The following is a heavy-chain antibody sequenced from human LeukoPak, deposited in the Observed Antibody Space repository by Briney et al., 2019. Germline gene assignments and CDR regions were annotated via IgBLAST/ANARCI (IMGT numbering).Heavy chain of an antibody. CDR2: IRYDGSNK. D-gene: IGHD1-26*01. J-gene: IGHJ5*02. Sequence: GGSLRLSCAASGFTFSRFGMHWVRQAPGPGLEGVEYIRYDGSNKKYADSLEGRFTISRDNSKNALYLQIDSLRPEDTAVYYCAKKSGAAFYNWFDPWGQGTLVSVSS. CDR1: GFTFSRFG. CDR3: AKKSGAAFYNWFDP. V-gene: IGHV3-30*02.